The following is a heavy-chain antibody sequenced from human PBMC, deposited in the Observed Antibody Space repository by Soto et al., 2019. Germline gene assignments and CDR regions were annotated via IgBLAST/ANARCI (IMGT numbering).Heavy chain of an antibody. CDR2: IYYSGST. CDR3: ARAIFGVVIYDY. CDR1: GGSISSYY. Sequence: QVQLQESGPGLVKPSETLSLTCTVSGGSISSYYWSWIRQPPGKGLEGIGYIYYSGSTNYNPSLKSRVTISVDTSKNQFSLKLSSVTAADTAVYYCARAIFGVVIYDYWGQGTLVTVSS. D-gene: IGHD3-3*01. J-gene: IGHJ4*02. V-gene: IGHV4-59*01.